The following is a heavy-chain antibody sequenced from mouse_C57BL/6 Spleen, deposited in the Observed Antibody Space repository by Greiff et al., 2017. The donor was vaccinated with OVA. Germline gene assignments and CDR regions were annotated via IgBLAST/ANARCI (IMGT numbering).Heavy chain of an antibody. J-gene: IGHJ2*01. Sequence: QVQLQQPGAELVKPGASVKLSCKASGYTFTSYGMHWVKQRPGQGLEWIGMIHPNRGSTYYNEKFKSKATLTVDKSSSTAYMQLSSLTSEDSAVYYGARGVRRSNWDGPYFDYWGQGTTLTVSS. CDR2: IHPNRGST. CDR1: GYTFTSYG. D-gene: IGHD4-1*02. CDR3: ARGVRRSNWDGPYFDY. V-gene: IGHV1-64*01.